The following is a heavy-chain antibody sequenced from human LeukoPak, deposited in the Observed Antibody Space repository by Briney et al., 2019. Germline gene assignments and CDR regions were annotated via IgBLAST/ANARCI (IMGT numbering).Heavy chain of an antibody. V-gene: IGHV3-53*01. J-gene: IGHJ4*02. D-gene: IGHD4-17*01. CDR2: IYSGGTT. Sequence: PGGSLRLSCAASEFTFSSYSMNWVRQAPGKGLEWVSVIYSGGTTYYADSVKGRFTISRDNSKNTLYLQMNSLKAEDTAVYYCARVTVTIRGYYFDYWGQGTLVTVSS. CDR1: EFTFSSYS. CDR3: ARVTVTIRGYYFDY.